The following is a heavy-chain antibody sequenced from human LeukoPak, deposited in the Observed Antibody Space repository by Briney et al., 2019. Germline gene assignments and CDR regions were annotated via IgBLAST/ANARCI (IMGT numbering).Heavy chain of an antibody. V-gene: IGHV3-30*18. J-gene: IGHJ4*02. CDR2: ISYDESNK. D-gene: IGHD5-24*01. Sequence: GGSLRLSCAASGFTFSNYGMQWVRQAPGKGLEWVAVISYDESNKYYADSVKGRFTASRDNSQNTLSLQMNSLRVEDTGVYYCAKDQGDGYNWENYSGFDSWGQGTLVTVSS. CDR1: GFTFSNYG. CDR3: AKDQGDGYNWENYSGFDS.